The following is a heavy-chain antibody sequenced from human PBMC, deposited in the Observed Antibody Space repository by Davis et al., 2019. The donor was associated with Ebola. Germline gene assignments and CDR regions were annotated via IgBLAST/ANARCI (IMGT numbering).Heavy chain of an antibody. J-gene: IGHJ4*02. CDR3: AKDVVPAAMGLGYFDY. CDR2: ISGSGGST. CDR1: GFTFSSYA. V-gene: IGHV3-23*01. Sequence: GESLKISCAASGFTFSSYAMSWVRQAPGKGLEWVSAISGSGGSTYYADSVKGRFTISRDNSKNTLYLQMNSLRAEDTAVYYCAKDVVPAAMGLGYFDYWGQGTLVTGSP. D-gene: IGHD2-2*01.